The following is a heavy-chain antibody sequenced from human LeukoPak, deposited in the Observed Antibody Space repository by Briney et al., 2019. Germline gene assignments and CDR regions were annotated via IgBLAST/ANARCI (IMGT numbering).Heavy chain of an antibody. J-gene: IGHJ4*02. CDR3: ASGACSRTSCYSLDY. V-gene: IGHV1-69*13. Sequence: SVKVSCKGSGGTFSNHAISWVRQAPGQGLEWMGGIIPIFDSAGYARKFQDRITIIADGSTNTAYMELCSLRPEDTAVYYCASGACSRTSCYSLDYWGQGTLVTVPS. D-gene: IGHD2-2*01. CDR1: GGTFSNHA. CDR2: IIPIFDSA.